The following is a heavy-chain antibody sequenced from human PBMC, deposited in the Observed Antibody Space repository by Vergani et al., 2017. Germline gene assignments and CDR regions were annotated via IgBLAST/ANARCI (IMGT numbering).Heavy chain of an antibody. Sequence: QVQLVLSGAEVKKPGASVKVSCKASGYTFTSYDINWVRLAPGQGLEWMGRIVPIFEKINYAPKFQGRVTITADESTNIAYMELTSLTSDDTAIYYCANSQFTSSWPFDFWGQGTLVTVSS. D-gene: IGHD2-2*01. J-gene: IGHJ4*02. CDR2: IVPIFEKI. CDR1: GYTFTSYD. CDR3: ANSQFTSSWPFDF. V-gene: IGHV1-69*18.